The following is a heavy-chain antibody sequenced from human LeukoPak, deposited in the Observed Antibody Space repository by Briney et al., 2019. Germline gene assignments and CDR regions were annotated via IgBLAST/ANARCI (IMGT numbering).Heavy chain of an antibody. J-gene: IGHJ3*02. D-gene: IGHD6-13*01. V-gene: IGHV4-59*08. CDR3: ARRIEQNDAFDI. CDR1: GGSISSYY. Sequence: PSEPLSLTCTVSGGSISSYYWSWIRQPPGKGLEWIGYIYYSGSTNYNPSLKSRVTISVDTSKNQFSLKLSSVTAADTAVYYCARRIEQNDAFDIWGQGTMVTVSS. CDR2: IYYSGST.